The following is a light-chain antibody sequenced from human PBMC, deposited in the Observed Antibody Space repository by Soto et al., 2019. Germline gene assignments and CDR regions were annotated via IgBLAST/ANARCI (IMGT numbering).Light chain of an antibody. V-gene: IGKV3-15*01. CDR3: QQHNNWPLT. Sequence: EIVMTQSPATLSVSPGERATFSCRASQSVSSNLAWYQQKPGQAPRLLIYAASTRATGIPARFSGSGSGTEFTLTISSLPSEDFAVYYCQQHNNWPLTFGGGTKVEIK. CDR1: QSVSSN. J-gene: IGKJ4*01. CDR2: AAS.